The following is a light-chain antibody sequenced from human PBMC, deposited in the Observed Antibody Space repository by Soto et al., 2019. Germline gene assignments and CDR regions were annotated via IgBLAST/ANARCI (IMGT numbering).Light chain of an antibody. Sequence: QSALTQPASVSGSPGQSITISCTGTSSDVGGYNYVSWYQQHPGKAPQFIIYDVSNRPSGVSNRFSGSKSGNTASLTISGLQAEDEADYYCSSYTSSTTLVVFGGGTKVTVL. CDR1: SSDVGGYNY. CDR2: DVS. J-gene: IGLJ2*01. CDR3: SSYTSSTTLVV. V-gene: IGLV2-14*01.